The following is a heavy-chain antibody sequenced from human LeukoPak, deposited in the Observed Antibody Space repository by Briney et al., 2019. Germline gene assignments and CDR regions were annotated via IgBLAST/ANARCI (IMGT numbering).Heavy chain of an antibody. J-gene: IGHJ5*02. CDR2: IIPIFGTA. CDR1: GGTFSSYA. Sequence: GASVKVSCKASGGTFSSYAISWVRQAPGQGLEWMGGIIPIFGTANYAQKFQGRVTITADKSTSTAYMELSSLRSEDTAVYYCASSPTVTTSFWFDPWGQGTLVTVSS. V-gene: IGHV1-69*06. D-gene: IGHD4-17*01. CDR3: ASSPTVTTSFWFDP.